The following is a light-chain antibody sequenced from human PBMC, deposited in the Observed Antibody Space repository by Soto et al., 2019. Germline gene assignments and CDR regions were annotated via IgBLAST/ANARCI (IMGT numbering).Light chain of an antibody. CDR1: SSDVGGYNY. CDR3: SSYTSSTTHV. J-gene: IGLJ2*01. Sequence: QSVLTQPASVSGSPGQSITISCTGTSSDVGGYNYVSWYQQHPGKAPKLIIYEVNDRPSGVSNRFSGSKSGNTASLTISGLQAEDEADYYCSSYTSSTTHVFGGGTKLTVL. V-gene: IGLV2-14*01. CDR2: EVN.